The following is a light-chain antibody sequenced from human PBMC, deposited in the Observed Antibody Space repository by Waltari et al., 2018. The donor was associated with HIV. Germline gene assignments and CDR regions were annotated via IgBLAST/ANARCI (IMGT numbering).Light chain of an antibody. V-gene: IGKV3-11*01. J-gene: IGKJ3*01. Sequence: IVLPQSPAPLSLSPGARATLSCRASQSVSSYLAWYQQKPGQAPRLLIYDASNRATDIPARFSGRGSGTDFTLTISSLEPEDFAVYYCQLRSNWLFAFGPGTKVDIK. CDR3: QLRSNWLFA. CDR2: DAS. CDR1: QSVSSY.